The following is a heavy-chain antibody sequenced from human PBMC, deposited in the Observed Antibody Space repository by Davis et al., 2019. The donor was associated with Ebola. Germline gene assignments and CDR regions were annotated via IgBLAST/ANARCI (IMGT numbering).Heavy chain of an antibody. V-gene: IGHV3-30*03. Sequence: GGSLRLSCAASGFTFSSYGMHWVRQAPGKGLEWVAVISYDGSNKYYADSVKGRFTISRDNSKNTLYLQMNSLRAEDTAVYYCARVASNYDFWSGIDYWGQGTLVTVSS. CDR1: GFTFSSYG. J-gene: IGHJ4*02. CDR2: ISYDGSNK. D-gene: IGHD3-3*01. CDR3: ARVASNYDFWSGIDY.